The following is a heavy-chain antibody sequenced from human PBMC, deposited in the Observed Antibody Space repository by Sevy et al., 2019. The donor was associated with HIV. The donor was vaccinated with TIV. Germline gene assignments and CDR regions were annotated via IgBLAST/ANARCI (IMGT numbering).Heavy chain of an antibody. CDR2: LNGSGGRT. V-gene: IGHV3-23*01. D-gene: IGHD1-26*01. CDR3: AKDIDSGSYLNDAFDI. Sequence: GGSLRLSCAASGFTFSSFAMSWVRQTPGKGLEWVSGLNGSGGRTYYPDSVKGRFTISRDNSKNTLYLQMNSLRAEDTAVYYCAKDIDSGSYLNDAFDIWGQGTMVTVS. J-gene: IGHJ3*02. CDR1: GFTFSSFA.